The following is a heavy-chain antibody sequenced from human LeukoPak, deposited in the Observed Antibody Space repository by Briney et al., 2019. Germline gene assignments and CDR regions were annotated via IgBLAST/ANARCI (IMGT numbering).Heavy chain of an antibody. CDR2: IYTSGST. CDR1: GGSYY. Sequence: SETLSLTCNVSGGSYYWTWIRQPDGEGLEWIGRIYTSGSTNYNPSLKSRVTMSVDTSKNQFSLKVNSVTAADTAVYYCVREARGWYFDLWGRGTLVTVSS. CDR3: VREARGWYFDL. J-gene: IGHJ2*01. D-gene: IGHD3-10*01. V-gene: IGHV4-4*07.